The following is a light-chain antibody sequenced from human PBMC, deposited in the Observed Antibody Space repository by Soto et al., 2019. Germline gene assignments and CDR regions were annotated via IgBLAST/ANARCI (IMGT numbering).Light chain of an antibody. J-gene: IGLJ3*02. V-gene: IGLV1-51*01. CDR1: SSNIKNNY. Sequence: QSVLTQPPSVSAAPGQKVTISCSGSSSNIKNNYVSWYQQLPGTAPKLLIYDNVERPSWIPDRFSGSKSGTSATLGITGLQTGDEADYYCGTWDSSLSAVVFGGGTQLTVL. CDR3: GTWDSSLSAVV. CDR2: DNV.